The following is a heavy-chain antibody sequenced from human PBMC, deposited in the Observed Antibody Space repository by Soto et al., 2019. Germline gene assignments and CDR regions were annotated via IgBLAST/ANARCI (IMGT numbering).Heavy chain of an antibody. V-gene: IGHV4-31*03. CDR3: ARGVLLWFGELPPFHDAFDI. CDR2: IYYSGST. CDR1: GGSISIGGYY. D-gene: IGHD3-10*01. J-gene: IGHJ3*02. Sequence: PSETLSLTCTVSGGSISIGGYYWSWVRQHPGKGLEWIGYIYYSGSTYYNPSLKSRVTISVDTSKNQFSLKLSSVTAADTAVYYCARGVLLWFGELPPFHDAFDIWGQGTMVTVSS.